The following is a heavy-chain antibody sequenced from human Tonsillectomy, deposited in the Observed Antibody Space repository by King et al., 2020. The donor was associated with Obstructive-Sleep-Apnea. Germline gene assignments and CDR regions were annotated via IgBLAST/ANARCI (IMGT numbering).Heavy chain of an antibody. V-gene: IGHV3-11*01. D-gene: IGHD2-2*01. CDR1: GFTFSDYY. Sequence: VQLVESGGGLVKPGGSLRLSCAASGFTFSDYYMSWIRQAPGKGLEWVSYISCSGSTIYYSDSVKGRFTISRDNAKNSLYLQMNSLRAEDTAVYYCARDDTRPNPKDIVVVPAAYYGMDVWGQGTTVTVSS. CDR3: ARDDTRPNPKDIVVVPAAYYGMDV. CDR2: ISCSGSTI. J-gene: IGHJ6*02.